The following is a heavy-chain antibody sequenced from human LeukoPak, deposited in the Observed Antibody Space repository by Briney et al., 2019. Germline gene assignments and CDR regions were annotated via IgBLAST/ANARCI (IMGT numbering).Heavy chain of an antibody. V-gene: IGHV3-7*01. J-gene: IGHJ6*03. CDR1: RFTVSSYA. Sequence: GGSLCLSCTVPRFTVSSYARRWVRQAPGKGLEWVANIKRDGSEEYYVDSVKGRFTISRDNAKNSLFLQMDSLRAEDTAVYYCAVIEGTSRTLTYDSIYMDGWGKGTTVTVSS. D-gene: IGHD1-7*01. CDR2: IKRDGSEE. CDR3: AVIEGTSRTLTYDSIYMDG.